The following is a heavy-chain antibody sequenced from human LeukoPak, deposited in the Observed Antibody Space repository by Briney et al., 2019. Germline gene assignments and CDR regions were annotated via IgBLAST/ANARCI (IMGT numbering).Heavy chain of an antibody. Sequence: SQTLSLTCTVSGGSISSGDYYWSWIRQPPGKGLEWIGYIYYSGSTNYNPSLKSRVTISVDKSKNQFSLKLSSVTAADTAVYYCARDGKAAAGKRATGFDPWGQGTLVTVSS. D-gene: IGHD6-13*01. CDR1: GGSISSGDYY. V-gene: IGHV4-61*08. J-gene: IGHJ5*02. CDR2: IYYSGST. CDR3: ARDGKAAAGKRATGFDP.